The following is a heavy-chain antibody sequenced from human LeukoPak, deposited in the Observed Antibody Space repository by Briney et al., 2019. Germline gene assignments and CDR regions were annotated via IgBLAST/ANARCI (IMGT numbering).Heavy chain of an antibody. CDR3: ARDAYSSSWPKWFDP. Sequence: SETLSLTCTVSGGSISSRTYFWGWIRQPPGGTLEWIGSLYYTGDTYYNPSLSSRVAMSIDTSNNQFSLKLSSLTAADTAVYYCARDAYSSSWPKWFDPWGQGILVAVSS. D-gene: IGHD6-13*01. V-gene: IGHV4-39*07. CDR1: GGSISSRTYF. J-gene: IGHJ5*02. CDR2: LYYTGDT.